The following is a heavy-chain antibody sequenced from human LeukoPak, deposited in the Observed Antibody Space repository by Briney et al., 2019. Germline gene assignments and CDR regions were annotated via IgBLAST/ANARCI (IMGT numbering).Heavy chain of an antibody. CDR3: ARASGAPSSSSSYYYYGMDV. D-gene: IGHD6-6*01. V-gene: IGHV1-2*02. J-gene: IGHJ6*02. Sequence: EASVKVSCKASGYTFNDYYMHWVRQAPGQGLEWMGWINPNSGGTNYAQKFQGRVTMTRDTSITTAYMELSRLRFDDTAMYYCARASGAPSSSSSYYYYGMDVWGQGTTVTVSS. CDR1: GYTFNDYY. CDR2: INPNSGGT.